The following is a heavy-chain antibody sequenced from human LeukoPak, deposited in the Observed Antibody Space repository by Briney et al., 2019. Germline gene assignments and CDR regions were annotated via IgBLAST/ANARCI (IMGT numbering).Heavy chain of an antibody. V-gene: IGHV4-59*01. CDR2: ISHSGST. CDR1: DGSISNYY. Sequence: PSETLSLTCAVSDGSISNYYWSWIRQPPGMGLEWIGYISHSGSTNYNPSLESRVTISVDTSKNQFYLELSSVTAADTAVYYCARTNYYASNGYYSLDSWGQGTLVTASS. CDR3: ARTNYYASNGYYSLDS. D-gene: IGHD3-22*01. J-gene: IGHJ4*02.